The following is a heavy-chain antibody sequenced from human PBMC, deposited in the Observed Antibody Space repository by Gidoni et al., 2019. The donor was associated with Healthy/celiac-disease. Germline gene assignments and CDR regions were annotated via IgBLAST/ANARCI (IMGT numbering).Heavy chain of an antibody. CDR3: AKEAISAGGTLFDY. CDR1: GFTFSSYA. J-gene: IGHJ4*02. V-gene: IGHV3-23*01. D-gene: IGHD2-15*01. Sequence: EVQLLESGGGLVQPGGSLRLSCAASGFTFSSYAMSWVRQAPGKGLDGGSAMSGSGGSTYYADSVKGRFTISRDNSKNTLYLQMNSLRAEDTAVYYCAKEAISAGGTLFDYWGQGTLVTVSS. CDR2: MSGSGGST.